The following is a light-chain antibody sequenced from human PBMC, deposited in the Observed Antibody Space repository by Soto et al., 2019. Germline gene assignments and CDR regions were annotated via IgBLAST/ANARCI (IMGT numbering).Light chain of an antibody. CDR3: KQYGSSPYT. Sequence: EIVLTQSPGTPSSSPGERATLSCRASQSVSRNYLAWFQPTPGQAPRLLIYAASSRATGIPDRFSGTGSGTDFTLTISRLEPEEFAVYYCKQYGSSPYTFGLGTRLEIK. CDR1: QSVSRNY. V-gene: IGKV3-20*01. CDR2: AAS. J-gene: IGKJ5*01.